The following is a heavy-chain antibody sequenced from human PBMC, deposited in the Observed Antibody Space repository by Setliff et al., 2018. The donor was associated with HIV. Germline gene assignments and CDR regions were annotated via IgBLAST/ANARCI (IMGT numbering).Heavy chain of an antibody. Sequence: GESLTISCAASGFTFSSYSMNWVRQVPGKGLEWVSSISSSSSYIYYADSVKGRFTISRDNAKNSLYLQMNSLRAEDTAVYYCARIYDSSAYYPHDAFDRGGQGTMVTGSS. CDR2: ISSSSSYI. V-gene: IGHV3-21*06. CDR3: ARIYDSSAYYPHDAFDR. D-gene: IGHD3-22*01. CDR1: GFTFSSYS. J-gene: IGHJ3*02.